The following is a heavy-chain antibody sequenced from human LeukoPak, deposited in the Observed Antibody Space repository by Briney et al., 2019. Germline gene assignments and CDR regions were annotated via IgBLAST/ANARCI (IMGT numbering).Heavy chain of an antibody. CDR2: IDNGGSGT. J-gene: IGHJ6*02. Sequence: GGSLRLSCAASGFTFSGYWMHWVRQVPEKGLVLVSRIDNGGSGTTYADSVKGRFTVSRDDAKNSLYLQMNGLRVEDTAIYYCAKDFPHYYEVPHGMDVWGQGTTVTV. V-gene: IGHV3-74*01. CDR1: GFTFSGYW. D-gene: IGHD3-22*01. CDR3: AKDFPHYYEVPHGMDV.